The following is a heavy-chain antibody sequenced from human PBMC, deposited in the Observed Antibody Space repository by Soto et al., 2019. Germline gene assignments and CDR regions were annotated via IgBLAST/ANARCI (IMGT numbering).Heavy chain of an antibody. J-gene: IGHJ4*02. Sequence: SETLSLTCTVSGGSIISSNHYWAWIRQPPGKGLEWLGYVYYTGSTNYSPSLRSRVSISVDTSKNEFSLRLSSVTAADTAVYFCARSVAVPGAHIDYWGQGTQVTVSS. D-gene: IGHD6-19*01. CDR3: ARSVAVPGAHIDY. CDR2: VYYTGST. CDR1: GGSIISSNHY. V-gene: IGHV4-61*05.